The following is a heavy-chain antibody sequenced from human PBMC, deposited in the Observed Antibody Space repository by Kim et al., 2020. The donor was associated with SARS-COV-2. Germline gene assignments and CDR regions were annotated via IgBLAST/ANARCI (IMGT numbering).Heavy chain of an antibody. CDR3: AREESAVAGFADY. Sequence: GGSLRLSCAASGFTFSSYEMNWVRQAPGKGLEWVSYISSSGSTIYYADSVKGRFTISRDNAKNSLYLQMNSLRAEDTAVYYCAREESAVAGFADYWGQGTLVTVSS. V-gene: IGHV3-48*03. D-gene: IGHD6-19*01. CDR2: ISSSGSTI. J-gene: IGHJ4*02. CDR1: GFTFSSYE.